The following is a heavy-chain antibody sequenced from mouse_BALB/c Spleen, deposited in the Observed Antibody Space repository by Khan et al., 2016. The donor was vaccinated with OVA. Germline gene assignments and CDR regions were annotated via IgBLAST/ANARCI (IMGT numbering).Heavy chain of an antibody. J-gene: IGHJ3*02. CDR1: GYTFTNYW. CDR2: IDPTTGYT. D-gene: IGHD1-1*01. Sequence: QVQLQQSGAELAKPGASVKMSCKASGYTFTNYWLHWVKQRPGQGLEWIGYIDPTTGYTEYIQKFKDKATLTEDKSSSTVYMQLSSLTSEDSAVYYCTSHRITYTWFGYWAPGSLVTVTA. V-gene: IGHV1-7*01. CDR3: TSHRITYTWFGY.